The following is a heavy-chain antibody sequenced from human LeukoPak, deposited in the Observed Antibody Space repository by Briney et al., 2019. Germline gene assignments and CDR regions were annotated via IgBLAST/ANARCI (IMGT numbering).Heavy chain of an antibody. CDR1: GYTFASYG. CDR3: ARSLELPDYFDY. V-gene: IGHV1-18*01. CDR2: ISAYNGNT. J-gene: IGHJ4*02. D-gene: IGHD1-7*01. Sequence: GASVRVSCKASGYTFASYGISWVRQAPGQGLEWMGWISAYNGNTNYAQQLQGRVTMTTDTSTSTAYMELRSLRSDDTAVYYCARSLELPDYFDYWGQGTLVTVSS.